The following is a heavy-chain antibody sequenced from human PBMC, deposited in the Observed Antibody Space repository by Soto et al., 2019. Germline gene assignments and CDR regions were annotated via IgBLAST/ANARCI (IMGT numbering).Heavy chain of an antibody. J-gene: IGHJ4*02. V-gene: IGHV4-39*01. CDR1: GGSISSISYY. Sequence: QLQLQESGPGLVKHSETLSLTCTVSGGSISSISYYWGWIRQPPGKGLEWIGSIYYSGSTYYNPSLKSRVTITVDTSKNLFSLKLSSVAAADTAVYYCARGTVTTFALADYWCQGTLVAVSS. CDR3: ARGTVTTFALADY. CDR2: IYYSGST. D-gene: IGHD4-17*01.